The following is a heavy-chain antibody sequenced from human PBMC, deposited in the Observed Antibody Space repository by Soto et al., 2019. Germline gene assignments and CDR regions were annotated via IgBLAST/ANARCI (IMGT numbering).Heavy chain of an antibody. D-gene: IGHD3-16*02. V-gene: IGHV1-46*01. Sequence: QVQLVQSGAEVRKPGASLKLSCQTSGYPFTSYHMHWVRQAPGQGLAWMGVINPTEGRTRYSQRFQDRVTMTRDTSTSTVYMELSSLRSEDTATYFCARGREYRFGDNWFDPWGQGTLVTVSS. CDR2: INPTEGRT. CDR1: GYPFTSYH. J-gene: IGHJ5*02. CDR3: ARGREYRFGDNWFDP.